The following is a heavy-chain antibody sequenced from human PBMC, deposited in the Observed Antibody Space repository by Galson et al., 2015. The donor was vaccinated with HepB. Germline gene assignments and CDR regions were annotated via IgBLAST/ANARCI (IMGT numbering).Heavy chain of an antibody. J-gene: IGHJ4*02. V-gene: IGHV3-11*06. CDR2: ISGTGTYT. D-gene: IGHD4-17*01. CDR1: GFTFSDYY. Sequence: SLRLSCAASGFTFSDYYMSWIRQAPGKGLEWLSYISGTGTYTNYADSVKGRFTISRDSAENSLYLQMNSLRAEDTAVYFCARVADSDYGDHAHFDYWGQGILVTVSS. CDR3: ARVADSDYGDHAHFDY.